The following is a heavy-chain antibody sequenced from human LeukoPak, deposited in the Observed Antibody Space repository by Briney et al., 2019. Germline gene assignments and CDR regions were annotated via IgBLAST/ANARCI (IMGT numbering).Heavy chain of an antibody. CDR2: AFYSGST. V-gene: IGHV4-59*08. D-gene: IGHD2-8*01. J-gene: IGHJ5*02. Sequence: SGTLSLTCTVSGGSISNYYWNWIRQPPGKGLEWIGYAFYSGSTTDTPSLKSRVTISVDTSKTQLSLNLSSVTAADTAVYYCARQVLMSATGVPDTRHDPWGQGTLVTVSS. CDR1: GGSISNYY. CDR3: ARQVLMSATGVPDTRHDP.